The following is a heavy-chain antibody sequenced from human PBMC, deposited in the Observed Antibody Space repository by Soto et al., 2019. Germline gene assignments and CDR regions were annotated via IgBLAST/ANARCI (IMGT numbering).Heavy chain of an antibody. J-gene: IGHJ5*02. CDR2: ISGTDGTT. V-gene: IGHV3-23*01. CDR3: AKSPVQDFRSGYYRLYLET. CDR1: GFTFSRYI. D-gene: IGHD3-3*01. Sequence: EVQLLESGGNWVQPGGSLRLSCEASGFTFSRYIMTWVRQAPGKGLEWVSAISGTDGTTLYAASVKGRFTISRDNSINIVYLQMSGLRVDDTAVYYCAKSPVQDFRSGYYRLYLETWGQGTLVTVSS.